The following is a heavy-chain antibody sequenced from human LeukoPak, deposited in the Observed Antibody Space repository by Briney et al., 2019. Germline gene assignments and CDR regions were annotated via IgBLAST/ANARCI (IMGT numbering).Heavy chain of an antibody. CDR1: GVSINTCCYY. V-gene: IGHV4-61*01. CDR3: ARGRSYGFDFDS. Sequence: PSGTPSLTCDVSGVSINTCCYYWTWIRQPPGKGLEWIGYKYYSGSTRYTSSLRSRLTISLDSSKNQFSLRLTSVTAADTAVYYCARGRSYGFDFDSWGPGTLVIVSS. D-gene: IGHD5-18*01. CDR2: KYYSGST. J-gene: IGHJ4*02.